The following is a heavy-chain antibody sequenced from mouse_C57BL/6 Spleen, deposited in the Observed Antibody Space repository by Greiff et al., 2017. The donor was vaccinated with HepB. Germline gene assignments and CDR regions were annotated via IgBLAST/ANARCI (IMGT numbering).Heavy chain of an antibody. Sequence: QVQLQQSGAELVKPGASVKLSCKASGYTFTEYTIHWVKQRSGQGLEWIGWFYPGSGSIKYNEKFKDKATLTADKSSSTVYMELSRLTSEDSAVYFCARYEEAYYSNYESYFDVWGTGTTVTVSS. D-gene: IGHD2-5*01. V-gene: IGHV1-62-2*01. CDR1: GYTFTEYT. J-gene: IGHJ1*03. CDR2: FYPGSGSI. CDR3: ARYEEAYYSNYESYFDV.